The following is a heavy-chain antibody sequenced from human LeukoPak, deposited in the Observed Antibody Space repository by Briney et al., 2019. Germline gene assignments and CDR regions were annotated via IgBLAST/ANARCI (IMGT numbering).Heavy chain of an antibody. CDR1: GGTFSSYA. Sequence: SVKVSCKASGGTFSSYAISWVRQAPGQGLEWMGGIIPIFGTANYAQKFQGRVSITADKSTSTAYMELSSLRSEDTAVYYCARIYCSGGSCPDYWGQGTLVTVSS. CDR2: IIPIFGTA. D-gene: IGHD2-15*01. V-gene: IGHV1-69*06. CDR3: ARIYCSGGSCPDY. J-gene: IGHJ4*02.